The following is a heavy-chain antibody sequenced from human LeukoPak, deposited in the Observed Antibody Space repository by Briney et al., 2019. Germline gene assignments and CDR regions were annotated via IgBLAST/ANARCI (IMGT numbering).Heavy chain of an antibody. J-gene: IGHJ4*02. D-gene: IGHD2-21*02. CDR1: GFTFSSYG. CDR3: ANTVGVTAFLAY. V-gene: IGHV3-30*18. Sequence: GGSLRLSCAASGFTFSSYGMHWVRQAPGKGLEWVAVISYDGSNKYYADSVKGRFTISRDNSKNTLYLQMNSLRTEDTALYYCANTVGVTAFLAYWGQGTLVTVSS. CDR2: ISYDGSNK.